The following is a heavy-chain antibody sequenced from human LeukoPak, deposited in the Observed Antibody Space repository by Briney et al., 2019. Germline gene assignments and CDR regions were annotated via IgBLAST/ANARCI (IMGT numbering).Heavy chain of an antibody. J-gene: IGHJ4*02. D-gene: IGHD3-16*01. CDR1: GFTFSSYE. Sequence: GGSLRLSCAASGFTFSSYEMNWVRQAPGKGLEWVSYISSSGSTIYYADSVKGRFTISRDNAKNSLYLQMNSLRAEDTAVYYCAKTYVWYYFDYWGQGILVTVSS. CDR3: AKTYVWYYFDY. CDR2: ISSSGSTI. V-gene: IGHV3-48*03.